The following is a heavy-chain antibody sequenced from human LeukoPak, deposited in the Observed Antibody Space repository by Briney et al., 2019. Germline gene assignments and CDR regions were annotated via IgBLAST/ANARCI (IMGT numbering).Heavy chain of an antibody. CDR3: ARDRVSGSTDAEYFQH. Sequence: PGGSLRLSCAASGFTFSSYSMNWGRQAPGKGLERVSSISSSSTYINSADSVKGRCTLSRDTAKNSLYLQMNSLRAEDTAVYYCARDRVSGSTDAEYFQHWGQGTLVTVSS. CDR1: GFTFSSYS. CDR2: ISSSSTYI. D-gene: IGHD1-26*01. V-gene: IGHV3-21*01. J-gene: IGHJ1*01.